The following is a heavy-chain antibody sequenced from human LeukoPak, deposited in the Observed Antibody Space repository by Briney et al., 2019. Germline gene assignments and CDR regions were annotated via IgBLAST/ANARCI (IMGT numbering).Heavy chain of an antibody. CDR1: GFTFSSYG. CDR3: VKSGIYHQYGMDV. D-gene: IGHD2-2*01. Sequence: GGSLRLSCSASGFTFSSYGMHWVRQAPGKGLEYVSAISSNGGSTYYADSVGGRFTISRDNSKNTLYLEMSSLRAEDTAVYYCVKSGIYHQYGMDVWGQGTTVTVSS. CDR2: ISSNGGST. J-gene: IGHJ6*02. V-gene: IGHV3-64D*06.